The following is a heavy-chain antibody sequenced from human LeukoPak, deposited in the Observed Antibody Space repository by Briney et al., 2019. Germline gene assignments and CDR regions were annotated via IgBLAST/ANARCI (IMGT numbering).Heavy chain of an antibody. Sequence: SETLSPTCAVYGGSFSGYYWSWIRQPPGKGLEWIGEINHSGSTSYNPSLKSRVTISVDTSKNQFSLKLSSVTAADTAVYYCARGRRQQLVHGRCWFDPWGQGTLVTVSS. V-gene: IGHV4-34*01. CDR1: GGSFSGYY. D-gene: IGHD6-13*01. CDR2: INHSGST. CDR3: ARGRRQQLVHGRCWFDP. J-gene: IGHJ5*02.